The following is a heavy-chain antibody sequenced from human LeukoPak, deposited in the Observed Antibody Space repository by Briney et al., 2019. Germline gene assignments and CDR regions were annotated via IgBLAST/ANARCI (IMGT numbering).Heavy chain of an antibody. CDR2: INPNSGGT. CDR3: ARVILAARPDYYFDY. J-gene: IGHJ4*02. V-gene: IGHV1-2*02. CDR1: GYTFTGYY. D-gene: IGHD6-6*01. Sequence: GASVKVSCKASGYTFTGYYMHWVRQAPGQGLEWMGWINPNSGGTNYAQKFQGRVTMTRDTSISTAYMELSRLRSDDTAVYYCARVILAARPDYYFDYWGQGTLVTVSS.